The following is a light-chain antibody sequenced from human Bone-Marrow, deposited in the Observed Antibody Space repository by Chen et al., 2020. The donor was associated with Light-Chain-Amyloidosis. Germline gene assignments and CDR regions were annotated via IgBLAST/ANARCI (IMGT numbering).Light chain of an antibody. V-gene: IGLV2-14*01. CDR3: SSYTITNTLV. J-gene: IGLJ1*01. Sequence: QSALPQPVPVLGSPGQLLPPPRPGTSSDVGGDNNASWYQQHPDKAPKLMIYEVTNRPSWVPDRFSGSKSDNTASLTISGLQTEDEADYFCSSYTITNTLVFGSGTRVTVL. CDR2: EVT. CDR1: SSDVGGDNN.